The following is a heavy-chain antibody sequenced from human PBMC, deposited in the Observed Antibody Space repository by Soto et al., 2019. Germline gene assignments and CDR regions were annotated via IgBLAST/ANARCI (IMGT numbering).Heavy chain of an antibody. CDR3: ARGGYSSTWSNLLDRSGLDV. Sequence: QVQLVQSGAEAKKPGSWVKVSCKTSGGTFSSYAISWVRQAPGQGLEWMGGIVPLFRATNYAQKFQGRVTITADTSTYTVYRELSGLRSGDTAVYYCARGGYSSTWSNLLDRSGLDVWGQGTTVTVSS. CDR1: GGTFSSYA. J-gene: IGHJ6*02. CDR2: IVPLFRAT. D-gene: IGHD6-13*01. V-gene: IGHV1-69*06.